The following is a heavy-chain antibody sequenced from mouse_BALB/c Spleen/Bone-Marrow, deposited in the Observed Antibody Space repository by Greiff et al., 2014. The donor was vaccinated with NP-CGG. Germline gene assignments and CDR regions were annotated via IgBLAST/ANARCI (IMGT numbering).Heavy chain of an antibody. J-gene: IGHJ3*01. Sequence: VQLQQSGAELVKPGASVKLSCTASGFNIKDTYMHWVKQRPEQGLEWIGRIDPANGNTKYDPKFQGKATITADTSSNTAYLQLSSLTSEDTAVYYCAAYYYGSSQFAYWGQGTLVTVPA. CDR1: GFNIKDTY. CDR3: AAYYYGSSQFAY. V-gene: IGHV14-3*02. D-gene: IGHD1-1*01. CDR2: IDPANGNT.